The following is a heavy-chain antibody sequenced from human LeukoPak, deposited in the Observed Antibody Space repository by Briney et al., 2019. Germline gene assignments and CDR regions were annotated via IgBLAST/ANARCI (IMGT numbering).Heavy chain of an antibody. J-gene: IGHJ4*02. Sequence: ASVKVSCKASGYTLTGYCMHWVRQAPGQGLEWMGWINPNSGGAIYAQKFQGRVTLTWVTSISTAYMELSRLRSDDTAVYYCARARWDRPRYFDYWGQGTLVTVSS. CDR1: GYTLTGYC. D-gene: IGHD1-26*01. CDR3: ARARWDRPRYFDY. V-gene: IGHV1-2*02. CDR2: INPNSGGA.